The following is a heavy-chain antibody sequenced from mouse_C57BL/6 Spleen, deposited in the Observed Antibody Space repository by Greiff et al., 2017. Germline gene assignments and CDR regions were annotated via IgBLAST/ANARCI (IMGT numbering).Heavy chain of an antibody. J-gene: IGHJ3*01. D-gene: IGHD1-1*01. CDR3: ARSHYYGSREGTWFAY. V-gene: IGHV1-80*01. CDR2: IYPGDGDT. CDR1: GYAFSSYW. Sequence: VQLQQSGAELVKPGASVKISCKASGYAFSSYWMNWVKQRPGKGLEWIGQIYPGDGDTTYNGKFKGKAPLTADKSSSTAYMQLSSLTSEDSAVYFCARSHYYGSREGTWFAYWGQGTLVTVSA.